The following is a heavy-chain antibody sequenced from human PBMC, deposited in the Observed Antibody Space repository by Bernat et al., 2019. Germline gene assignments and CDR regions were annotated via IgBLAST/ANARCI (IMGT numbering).Heavy chain of an antibody. J-gene: IGHJ6*02. D-gene: IGHD3-10*01. CDR1: GFTVSSNY. Sequence: EVQLVESGGGLVQPGGSLRLSCAASGFTVSSNYMTWVRQAPGKGLEWVSAISGSGGSTYYADSVKGRFTISRDNSKNTLYLQMNSLRAEDTAVYYCAKGRGSYYYGSGSFKYYYYYGMDVWGQGTTVTVSS. CDR2: ISGSGGST. V-gene: IGHV3-23*04. CDR3: AKGRGSYYYGSGSFKYYYYYGMDV.